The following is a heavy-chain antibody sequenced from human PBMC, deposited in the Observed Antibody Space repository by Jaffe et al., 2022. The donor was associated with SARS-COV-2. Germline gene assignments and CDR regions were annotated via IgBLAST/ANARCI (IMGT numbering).Heavy chain of an antibody. D-gene: IGHD6-13*01. CDR1: GGSISSSSYY. Sequence: QLQLQESGPGLVKPSETLSLTCTVSGGSISSSSYYWGWIRQPPGKGLEWIGSIYYSGSTYYNPSLKSRVTISVDTSKNQFSLKLSSVTAADTAVYYCARHDYSSSWYKDYYMDVWGKGTTVTVSS. J-gene: IGHJ6*03. V-gene: IGHV4-39*01. CDR2: IYYSGST. CDR3: ARHDYSSSWYKDYYMDV.